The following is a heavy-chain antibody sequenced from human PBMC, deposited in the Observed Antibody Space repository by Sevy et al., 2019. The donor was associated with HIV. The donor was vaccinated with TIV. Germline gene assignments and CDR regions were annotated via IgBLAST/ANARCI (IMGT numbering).Heavy chain of an antibody. CDR3: ARGGNIGLRFLVWSPSYYYYGMDV. CDR1: GYTFTSYD. J-gene: IGHJ6*02. V-gene: IGHV1-8*03. Sequence: ASVKVSCKASGYTFTSYDINWVRQATGQGLEWMGWMNPNSGNTGYAQKFQGRVTITRNTSISTAYMELSSLRSEDTAVYYCARGGNIGLRFLVWSPSYYYYGMDVWGQGTTVTVSS. CDR2: MNPNSGNT. D-gene: IGHD3-3*01.